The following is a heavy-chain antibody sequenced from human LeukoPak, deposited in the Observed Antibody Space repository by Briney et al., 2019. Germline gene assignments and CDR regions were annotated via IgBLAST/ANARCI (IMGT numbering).Heavy chain of an antibody. CDR2: VSWNSGSI. D-gene: IGHD3-10*01. V-gene: IGHV3-9*01. J-gene: IGHJ4*02. CDR1: GFTFDDYA. CDR3: AKDIFTMVRGVVDY. Sequence: GGSLRLSCAASGFTFDDYAMHWVRQAPGKGLEWVSGVSWNSGSIGYADSVKGRFTISRDNAKNSLYLQMNSLRAEDTALYYCAKDIFTMVRGVVDYWGQGTLVTVSS.